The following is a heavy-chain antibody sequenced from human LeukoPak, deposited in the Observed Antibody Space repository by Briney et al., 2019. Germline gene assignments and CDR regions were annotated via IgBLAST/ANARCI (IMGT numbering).Heavy chain of an antibody. D-gene: IGHD3-10*01. CDR2: ISYDGSNK. J-gene: IGHJ4*02. CDR1: GFTFSSYA. CDR3: ARADATMVRGVIISPTDY. V-gene: IGHV3-30*04. Sequence: GGSLRLSCAASGFTFSSYAMHWVRQAPGKGLEWVAVISYDGSNKYYADSVKGRFTISRDNSKNTLHLQMNSLRAEDTAVYYCARADATMVRGVIISPTDYWGQGTLVTVSS.